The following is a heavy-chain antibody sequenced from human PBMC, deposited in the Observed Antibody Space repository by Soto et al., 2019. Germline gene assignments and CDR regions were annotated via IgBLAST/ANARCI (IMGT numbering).Heavy chain of an antibody. CDR3: AITTSTVSYWFDP. V-gene: IGHV3-7*03. J-gene: IGHJ5*02. Sequence: GGSLRLSCAASGFSFSGYLMSWVRQAPGKGPEWVANIKEDGTEQHYVDSVKGRFTISRDNSENSLFLQMNNLRAEDSAIYYCAITTSTVSYWFDPWGQGPQVTVSS. D-gene: IGHD4-4*01. CDR1: GFSFSGYL. CDR2: IKEDGTEQ.